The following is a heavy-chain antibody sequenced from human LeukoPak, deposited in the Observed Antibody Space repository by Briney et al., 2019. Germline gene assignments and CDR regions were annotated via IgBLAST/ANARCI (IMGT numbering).Heavy chain of an antibody. V-gene: IGHV3-48*01. Sequence: GGSLRLSCAASGFTFSSYSMNWVRQAPGKELEWVSYISSSSSTIYYADSVKGRFTISGDNAKNSLYLQTNSLTAEDTAVYYCASGASGYHKYYFDYWGQGTLVTVSS. CDR2: ISSSSSTI. CDR3: ASGASGYHKYYFDY. J-gene: IGHJ4*02. CDR1: GFTFSSYS. D-gene: IGHD3-22*01.